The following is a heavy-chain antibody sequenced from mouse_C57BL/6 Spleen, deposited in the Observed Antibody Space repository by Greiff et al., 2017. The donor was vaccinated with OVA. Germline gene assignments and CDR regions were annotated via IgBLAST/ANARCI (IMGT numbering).Heavy chain of an antibody. Sequence: VKLMESGPELVKPGASVKISCKASGYAFSSSWMNWVKQRPGKGLEWIGRIYPGDGDTNYNGKFKGKATLTADKSSSTAYMQLSSLTSEDSAVYFCARGSSCHYFDYWGQGTTLTVSS. CDR2: IYPGDGDT. CDR3: ARGSSCHYFDY. CDR1: GYAFSSSW. V-gene: IGHV1-82*01. D-gene: IGHD3-2*02. J-gene: IGHJ2*01.